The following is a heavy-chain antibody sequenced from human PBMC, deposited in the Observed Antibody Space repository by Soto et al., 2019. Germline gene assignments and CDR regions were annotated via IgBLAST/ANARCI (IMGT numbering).Heavy chain of an antibody. CDR1: GGSISSSSYY. J-gene: IGHJ4*02. CDR3: ARRGTYYYGSGSSLGAY. D-gene: IGHD3-10*01. Sequence: QLQLQESGPGLVKPSETLSLTCTVSGGSISSSSYYWGWIRQPPGKGLEWLGSIYYSGSTYYNPSLTSRVTISVDTTKTQFSLKLSSVTAADTAVYYGARRGTYYYGSGSSLGAYWGQGTLVTVSS. CDR2: IYYSGST. V-gene: IGHV4-39*01.